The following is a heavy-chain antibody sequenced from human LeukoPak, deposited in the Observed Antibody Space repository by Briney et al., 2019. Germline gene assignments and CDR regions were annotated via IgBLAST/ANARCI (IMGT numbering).Heavy chain of an antibody. V-gene: IGHV3-30*02. J-gene: IGHJ4*02. CDR3: AIRRRYDILTGHYKDY. CDR1: GFTFSSYG. D-gene: IGHD3-9*01. Sequence: GGSLRLSCAASGFTFSSYGMHWVRQAPGKGLEWVAFIRYDGSNKYYADSVKGRFTISRDNSKNTLYLQMNSLRAEDTAVYYCAIRRRYDILTGHYKDYWGQGTLVTVSS. CDR2: IRYDGSNK.